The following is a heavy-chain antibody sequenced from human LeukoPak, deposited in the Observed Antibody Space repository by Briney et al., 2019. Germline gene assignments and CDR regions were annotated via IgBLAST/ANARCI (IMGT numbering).Heavy chain of an antibody. CDR2: INHSGST. D-gene: IGHD1-26*01. J-gene: IGHJ5*02. Sequence: SETLSLTCAVYGGSFSGYYWSWIRQPPGKGLEWIGEINHSGSTNYNPSLKSRVTISVDTSKNQFSLKLSSVTDADTAVYYCAIRGGYSDNNWFDPWGQGTLVTVSS. CDR3: AIRGGYSDNNWFDP. CDR1: GGSFSGYY. V-gene: IGHV4-34*01.